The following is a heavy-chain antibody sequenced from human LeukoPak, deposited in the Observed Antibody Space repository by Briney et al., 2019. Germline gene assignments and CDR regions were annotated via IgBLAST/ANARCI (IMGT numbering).Heavy chain of an antibody. Sequence: SETLSLTCTVSGGSISSYYWSWIRQPPGKGLEWIGYTYYSGSTNYNPSLKSRVTVSVDTSKNQFSLKLSSVTAADTAVYYCAGTTSFDYWGQGTLVTVSS. V-gene: IGHV4-59*01. CDR3: AGTTSFDY. CDR1: GGSISSYY. J-gene: IGHJ4*02. D-gene: IGHD4-17*01. CDR2: TYYSGST.